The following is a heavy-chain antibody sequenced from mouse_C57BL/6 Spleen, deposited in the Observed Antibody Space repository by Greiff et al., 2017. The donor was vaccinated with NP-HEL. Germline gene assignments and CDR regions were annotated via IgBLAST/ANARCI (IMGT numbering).Heavy chain of an antibody. V-gene: IGHV1-15*01. J-gene: IGHJ1*03. CDR1: GYTFTDYE. CDR3: TRWERRWYVEV. Sequence: VKLQQSGAELVRPGASVTLSCKASGYTFTDYEMHWVKQTPVHGLEWIGAIDPETGGTDYHQKFKGKAILTADQSSSTAYMERRSRTSEDSAVYYCTRWERRWYVEVWGTGTTVTVSS. D-gene: IGHD2-12*01. CDR2: IDPETGGT.